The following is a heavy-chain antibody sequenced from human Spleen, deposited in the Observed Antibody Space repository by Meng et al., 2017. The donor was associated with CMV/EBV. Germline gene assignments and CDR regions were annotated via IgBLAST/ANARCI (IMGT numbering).Heavy chain of an antibody. CDR3: ARARAEMATTGYRIYHYYFGMDA. D-gene: IGHD5-24*01. V-gene: IGHV1-69*10. J-gene: IGHJ6*02. Sequence: SVKVSCKAYGGTFFSYAINWVRQAPGEGLEWMGGIIPILDKANYAPKFQGRVTITADTSTSTGYMELSGLKSEDTAVYYCARARAEMATTGYRIYHYYFGMDAWGQGTTVTVSS. CDR2: IIPILDKA. CDR1: GGTFFSYA.